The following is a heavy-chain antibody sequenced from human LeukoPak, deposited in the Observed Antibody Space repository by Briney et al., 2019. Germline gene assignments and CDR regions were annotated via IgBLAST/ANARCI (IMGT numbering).Heavy chain of an antibody. D-gene: IGHD3-16*01. CDR1: GYSFTSYW. Sequence: GESLKISCKGSGYSFTSYWIGWVRQMPGKGLEWMGIIYPGDSDTRYSPSFQGQVTISADKSISTAYLQWSSLKASDTAMYYCARQKFKPMMTAKVGAYYYYGTDVWGQGTTVTVSS. CDR2: IYPGDSDT. CDR3: ARQKFKPMMTAKVGAYYYYGTDV. V-gene: IGHV5-51*01. J-gene: IGHJ6*02.